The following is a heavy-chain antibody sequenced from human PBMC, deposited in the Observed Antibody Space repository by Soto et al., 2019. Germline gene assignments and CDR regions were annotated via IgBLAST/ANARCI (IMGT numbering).Heavy chain of an antibody. J-gene: IGHJ3*02. D-gene: IGHD3-16*01. CDR1: GVTFSGYA. CDR2: ISGTGGNT. V-gene: IGHV3-23*01. Sequence: EVQLLESGGGLVQPGGSLRLSCTASGVTFSGYAMSWVRQALGKGLEWVSAISGTGGNTYYAYSVKGRFTISRDNSESTLFLQMHSLRADDTAVYYCATRHDYGGNLDAFDIWGQGTTVAVSS. CDR3: ATRHDYGGNLDAFDI.